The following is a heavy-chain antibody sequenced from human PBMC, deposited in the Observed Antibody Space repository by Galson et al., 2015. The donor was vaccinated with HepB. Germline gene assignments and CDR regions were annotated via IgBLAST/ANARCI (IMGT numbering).Heavy chain of an antibody. Sequence: LRLSCAASGFAFDSHAMSWVRQAPGRGLEWISGITGKGDSTFYADSVKGRFTVSKDNSNNMLYLQMNSLRAEDAGLYFCAKGYGLSDSWGQGILVTVSS. CDR1: GFAFDSHA. V-gene: IGHV3-23*01. D-gene: IGHD5-18*01. J-gene: IGHJ5*01. CDR2: ITGKGDST. CDR3: AKGYGLSDS.